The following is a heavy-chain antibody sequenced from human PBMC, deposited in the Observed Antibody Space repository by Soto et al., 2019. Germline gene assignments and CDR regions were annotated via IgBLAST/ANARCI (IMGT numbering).Heavy chain of an antibody. CDR3: ARARVRIPDGGEEGGTAVAGDY. J-gene: IGHJ4*02. V-gene: IGHV3-53*01. Sequence: EVQLVESGGGLIQPGGSLRLSCAASGFTVSSNYMSWVRQAPGKGLEWVSVIYSGGSTYYADSVKGRFTISRDNSKNTLYLQMNSLRAEDTAVYYCARARVRIPDGGEEGGTAVAGDYWGQGTLVTVSS. CDR1: GFTVSSNY. D-gene: IGHD6-19*01. CDR2: IYSGGST.